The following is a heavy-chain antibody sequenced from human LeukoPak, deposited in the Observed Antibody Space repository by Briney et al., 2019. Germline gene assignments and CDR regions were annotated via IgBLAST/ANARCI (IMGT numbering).Heavy chain of an antibody. CDR1: GYSFTSYW. CDR2: IYPGDSDT. J-gene: IGHJ5*02. Sequence: GESLKISCKGSGYSFTSYWIGWVRQMPGKGLEWMGIIYPGDSDTRYSPSFQGQVTISADKSISTAYLQWSSLKASDTAMYYCARHGSGYDRVDNWFDPWGQGTLVTVSS. CDR3: ARHGSGYDRVDNWFDP. V-gene: IGHV5-51*01. D-gene: IGHD5-12*01.